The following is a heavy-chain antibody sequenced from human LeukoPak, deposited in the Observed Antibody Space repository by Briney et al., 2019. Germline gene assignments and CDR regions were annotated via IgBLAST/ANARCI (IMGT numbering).Heavy chain of an antibody. V-gene: IGHV4-59*01. Sequence: SETLSLTCTVSGGSISSYYWSWIRQPPGKGLEWIGYIYYSGSTNYNPSLKSRVTISVDASKNQFSLKLSSVTAADTAVYYCARAAERGWSYYMDVWGKGTTVTVSS. J-gene: IGHJ6*03. CDR1: GGSISSYY. CDR3: ARAAERGWSYYMDV. D-gene: IGHD6-19*01. CDR2: IYYSGST.